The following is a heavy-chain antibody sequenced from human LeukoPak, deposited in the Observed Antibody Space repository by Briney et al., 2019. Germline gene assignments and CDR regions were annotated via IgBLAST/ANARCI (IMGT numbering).Heavy chain of an antibody. J-gene: IGHJ3*02. CDR3: ARAGGYASPIGI. Sequence: PSETLSLTCTVSGGSISSYYWSWIRRPPGKGLEWIGYISYSGSTNYNPSLKSRVTISADTSKNQFSLKLTSGTAADTAVYYCARAGGYASPIGIWGQGTMVTVSS. CDR1: GGSISSYY. D-gene: IGHD5-12*01. CDR2: ISYSGST. V-gene: IGHV4-59*01.